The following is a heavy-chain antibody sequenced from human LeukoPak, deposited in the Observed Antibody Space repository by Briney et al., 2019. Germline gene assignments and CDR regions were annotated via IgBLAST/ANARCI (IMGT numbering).Heavy chain of an antibody. V-gene: IGHV4-39*07. Sequence: SETLSLTCTVSGGSISSGPYYWGWIRQPPGKGLEWIGNIYYGENTYYNPSLNIRVTISVDTSKNQFSLNLRSVTAADTAVYYCAREILYDSTGYYLWGQGTLVTVSS. CDR3: AREILYDSTGYYL. J-gene: IGHJ4*02. CDR2: IYYGENT. CDR1: GGSISSGPYY. D-gene: IGHD3-22*01.